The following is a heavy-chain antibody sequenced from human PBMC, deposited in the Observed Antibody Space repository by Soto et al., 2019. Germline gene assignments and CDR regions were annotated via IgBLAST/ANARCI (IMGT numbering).Heavy chain of an antibody. J-gene: IGHJ4*02. CDR3: TIEGAYPGPDFDY. V-gene: IGHV3-72*01. CDR2: TKNKANSYTT. D-gene: IGHD3-16*01. Sequence: GGSLRLSCAASGFTFSDRYMDWVRQAPGKGLEWVGRTKNKANSYTTEYAASVKGRFTISRDDSRNSVYLQMNSLETDDTAVYYCTIEGAYPGPDFDYWGQGTLVTVSS. CDR1: GFTFSDRY.